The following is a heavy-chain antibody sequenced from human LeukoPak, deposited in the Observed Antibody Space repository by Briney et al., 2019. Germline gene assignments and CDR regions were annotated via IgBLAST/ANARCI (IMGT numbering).Heavy chain of an antibody. J-gene: IGHJ4*02. V-gene: IGHV3-23*01. CDR1: GFTFSNYA. CDR3: AREGLGAAAGTFDY. D-gene: IGHD6-13*01. CDR2: ISGSGDNT. Sequence: GASLRLSCAASGFTFSNYAMSWVRQAPGKGLAWVSIISGSGDNTDYADSVKGRFTISRDNSKNTLSLQMNSLRAEDTAVYYCAREGLGAAAGTFDYWGQGALVTVSS.